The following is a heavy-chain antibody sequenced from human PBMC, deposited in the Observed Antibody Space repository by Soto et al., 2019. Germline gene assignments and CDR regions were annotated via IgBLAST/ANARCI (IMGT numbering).Heavy chain of an antibody. CDR1: GGSFSGYY. CDR2: INHSGST. J-gene: IGHJ6*02. CDR3: ARDHLPGYYYYGTDV. V-gene: IGHV4-34*01. Sequence: SETLSLTCAVYGGSFSGYYWSWIRQPPGKGLEWIGEINHSGSTNYNPSLKSRVTISVDTSKNQFSLKLSSVTAADTAVYYCARDHLPGYYYYGTDVWGQGTTVT.